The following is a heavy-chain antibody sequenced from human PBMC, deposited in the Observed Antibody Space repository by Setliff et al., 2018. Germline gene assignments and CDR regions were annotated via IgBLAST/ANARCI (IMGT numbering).Heavy chain of an antibody. J-gene: IGHJ4*02. CDR1: GGTFSSYT. Sequence: ASVKVSCKASGGTFSSYTISWVRQAPGQGLEWVGGINPSGGDTIYAQMFQGRVTLTRDTSTSTVYMEMSSLTSEDTAVYFCARSFGELLADWGLGTLVTVSS. CDR3: ARSFGELLAD. D-gene: IGHD3-10*01. V-gene: IGHV1-46*01. CDR2: INPSGGDT.